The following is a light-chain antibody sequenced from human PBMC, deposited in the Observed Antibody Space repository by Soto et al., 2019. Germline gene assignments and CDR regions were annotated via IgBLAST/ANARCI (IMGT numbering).Light chain of an antibody. CDR2: EVN. V-gene: IGLV2-8*01. CDR3: ASYAVSKGVL. Sequence: QSALTQPPSASGSPGQSVTISCTGTGSDVGNYYYVSWYQQHPGKAPKLVIYEVNKRPSGVPDRFTGSKSGNTASLTVSGLQAEDEADYYCASYAVSKGVLFGGGTKLTVL. CDR1: GSDVGNYYY. J-gene: IGLJ3*02.